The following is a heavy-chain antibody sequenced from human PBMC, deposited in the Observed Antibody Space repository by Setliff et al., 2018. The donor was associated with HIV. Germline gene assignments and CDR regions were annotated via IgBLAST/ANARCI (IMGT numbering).Heavy chain of an antibody. CDR2: INPNSGGT. D-gene: IGHD5-12*01. CDR1: GYTFTGYY. V-gene: IGHV1-2*02. CDR3: ARDQYSGYDFLWYYYYGMDV. J-gene: IGHJ6*02. Sequence: GASVKVSCKASGYTFTGYYMHWVRQAPGQGLEWMGWINPNSGGTNYAQKFQGRVTMTRDTSISTAYMELSRLRSDDTAVYYCARDQYSGYDFLWYYYYGMDVWGQGTTVTVSS.